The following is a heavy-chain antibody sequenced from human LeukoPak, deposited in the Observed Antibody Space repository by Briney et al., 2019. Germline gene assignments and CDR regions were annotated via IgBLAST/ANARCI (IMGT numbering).Heavy chain of an antibody. CDR1: GYTFTSYA. CDR2: IIPILGIA. CDR3: ARDGPLSGRAYGDYLFYWFDP. J-gene: IGHJ5*02. D-gene: IGHD4-17*01. V-gene: IGHV1-69*04. Sequence: GASVKVSCKASGYTFTSYAISWVRQAPGQGLEWMGRIIPILGIANYAQKFQGRVTITADKSTSTAYMELSSLRSEDTAVYYCARDGPLSGRAYGDYLFYWFDPWGQGTLVTVSS.